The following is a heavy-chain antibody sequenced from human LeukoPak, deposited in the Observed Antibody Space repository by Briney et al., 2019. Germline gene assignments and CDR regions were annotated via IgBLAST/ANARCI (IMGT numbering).Heavy chain of an antibody. CDR1: GGSISSYY. CDR3: AREICSSTSCYKLDY. CDR2: IYYTGST. V-gene: IGHV4-59*12. D-gene: IGHD2-2*02. J-gene: IGHJ4*02. Sequence: RTSETLSLTCTVSGGSISSYYWSWIRQPPGKGLEWIGYIYYTGSTNYNPSLKSRVTISVDTSKNQFSLKLSSVTAADTAVYYCAREICSSTSCYKLDYWGQGTLVTVSS.